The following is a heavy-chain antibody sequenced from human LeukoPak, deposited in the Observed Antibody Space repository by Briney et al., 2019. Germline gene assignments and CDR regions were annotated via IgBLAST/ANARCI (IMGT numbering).Heavy chain of an antibody. D-gene: IGHD3-10*01. CDR3: GGGMVRGFIIPF. Sequence: NPGGSLRLSCAASGFTFSSYSMNWVRQAPGKGLEWVSSISSSSSYIYYADSVKGRFTISRDNAKNSLYLQMNSLRAEDTAVYYWGGGMVRGFIIPFWGQGTLVTVSS. V-gene: IGHV3-21*01. CDR2: ISSSSSYI. CDR1: GFTFSSYS. J-gene: IGHJ4*02.